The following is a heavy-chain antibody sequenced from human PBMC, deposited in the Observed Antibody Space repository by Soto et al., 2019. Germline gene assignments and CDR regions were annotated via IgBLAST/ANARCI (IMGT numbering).Heavy chain of an antibody. D-gene: IGHD3-22*01. V-gene: IGHV4-34*01. CDR3: ARPNSSGPFDY. CDR2: INHSGST. Sequence: QVQLQQWGAGLLKPSETLSLTCAVYGGSFSGYYWSWIRQPPGKGLEWIGEINHSGSTNYNPSLKSRVTISVDTSKNQFSLKLSSVTAADTAVYYCARPNSSGPFDYWGQGTLVTVSS. J-gene: IGHJ4*02. CDR1: GGSFSGYY.